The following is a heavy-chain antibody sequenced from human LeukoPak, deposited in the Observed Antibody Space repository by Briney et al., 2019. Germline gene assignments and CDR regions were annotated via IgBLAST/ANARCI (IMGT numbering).Heavy chain of an antibody. J-gene: IGHJ6*02. CDR3: ARVDADYYDSSGYYWWNFYYYYGMDV. D-gene: IGHD3-22*01. V-gene: IGHV1-8*01. CDR1: GYTFTSYA. Sequence: GASVRLSCTASGYTFTSYAINWVRQAPGQGLEWMGWMNPNSGNTAYAQTFQGRVTMTRNTSISTAYMELSSLRSEDTAVYYCARVDADYYDSSGYYWWNFYYYYGMDVWGQGTTVTVSS. CDR2: MNPNSGNT.